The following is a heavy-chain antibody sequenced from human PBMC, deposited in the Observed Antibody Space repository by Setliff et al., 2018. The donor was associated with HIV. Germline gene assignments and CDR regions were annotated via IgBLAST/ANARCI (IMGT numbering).Heavy chain of an antibody. CDR2: AYWDDDN. J-gene: IGHJ4*02. V-gene: IGHV2-5*02. CDR3: AHREVGYNSGWKEGILDY. CDR1: GFSIGTSGVG. Sequence: SGPTLVNPTQTLTLTCTFSGFSIGTSGVGVGWIRQPPGGALEWLAFAYWDDDNHYSPSLKSRLTVSKDTPKNQVVRIMTNMDPVDTGTYYCAHREVGYNSGWKEGILDYGGQGAVVTVSS. D-gene: IGHD6-19*01.